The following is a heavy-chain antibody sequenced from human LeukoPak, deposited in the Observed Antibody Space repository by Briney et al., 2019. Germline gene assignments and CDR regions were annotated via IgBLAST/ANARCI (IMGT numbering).Heavy chain of an antibody. D-gene: IGHD5-18*01. Sequence: ASVKVSCKASGYTFTSYDINWVRQATGQGLEWMGWMNPNSGNTGYAQKFQGRVTMTRNTSISTAYMELSSLRSEDTAVYYCARGPGWVGNSYGKDWGQGTLDTVSS. J-gene: IGHJ4*02. V-gene: IGHV1-8*01. CDR3: ARGPGWVGNSYGKD. CDR1: GYTFTSYD. CDR2: MNPNSGNT.